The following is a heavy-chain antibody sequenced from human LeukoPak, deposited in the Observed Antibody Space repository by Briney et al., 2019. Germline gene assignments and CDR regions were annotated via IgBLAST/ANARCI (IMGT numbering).Heavy chain of an antibody. D-gene: IGHD1-26*01. CDR1: GGSFSSSY. CDR2: ISYSENT. J-gene: IGHJ5*02. V-gene: IGHV4-59*08. CDR3: ARVEGIVGASDNWFDP. Sequence: SETLSLTCTVSGGSFSSSYWSWIRQPPGKGLEWIGYISYSENTKYNPSLKSRVTISVDTSKNQFSLKLSSVTAADTAVYYCARVEGIVGASDNWFDPWGQGTLVTVSS.